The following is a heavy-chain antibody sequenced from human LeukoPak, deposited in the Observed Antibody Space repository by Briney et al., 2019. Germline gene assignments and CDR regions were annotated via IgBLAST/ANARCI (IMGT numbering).Heavy chain of an antibody. CDR1: GFTFSSYG. V-gene: IGHV3-23*01. D-gene: IGHD1-14*01. CDR3: AKDYGRSAVNRVKGNWFDP. Sequence: PGGSLRLSCAASGFTFSSYGMSWVRQAPGKGLEWVSAISGSGGSTYYADSVKGRFTISRDNSKNTLYLQMNSLRAEDTAVYYCAKDYGRSAVNRVKGNWFDPWGQGTLVTVSS. CDR2: ISGSGGST. J-gene: IGHJ5*02.